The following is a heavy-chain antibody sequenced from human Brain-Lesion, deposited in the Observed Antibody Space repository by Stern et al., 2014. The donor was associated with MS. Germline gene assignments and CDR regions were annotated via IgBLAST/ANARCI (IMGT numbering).Heavy chain of an antibody. V-gene: IGHV4-61*02. D-gene: IGHD5-18*01. J-gene: IGHJ4*02. CDR1: GGSISSGSDY. CDR3: ASGYRIFDY. Sequence: QLQLQESGPGLVKPSQTLSLTCTVSGGSISSGSDYWSWIRQPVGKGLEWIGRTHLSGSAFYNPSLKSRVTISTDTSMNQFSLELTSATAADTAIYYCASGYRIFDYWGQGILVTVSS. CDR2: THLSGSA.